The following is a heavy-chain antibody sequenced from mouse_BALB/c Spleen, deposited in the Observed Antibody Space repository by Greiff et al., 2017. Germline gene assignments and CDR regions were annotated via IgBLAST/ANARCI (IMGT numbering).Heavy chain of an antibody. J-gene: IGHJ4*01. D-gene: IGHD1-2*01. CDR3: ARNYGHLYAMDY. CDR1: GYTFTSYW. CDR2: INPSNGRT. Sequence: QVQLQQPGAELVKPGASVKLSCKASGYTFTSYWMHWVKQRPGQGLEWIGEINPSNGRTNYNEKFKSKATLTVDKSSSTAYMQLSSLTSEDSAVYYCARNYGHLYAMDYWGQGTSVTVSA. V-gene: IGHV1S81*02.